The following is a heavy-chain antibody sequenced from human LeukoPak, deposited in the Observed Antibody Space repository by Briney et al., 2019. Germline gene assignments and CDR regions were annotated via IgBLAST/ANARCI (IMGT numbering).Heavy chain of an antibody. D-gene: IGHD6-6*01. CDR1: GFTFSSYA. CDR3: AKRVEYSSSSGGYFDY. J-gene: IGHJ4*02. V-gene: IGHV3-23*01. CDR2: ISGSGGST. Sequence: GGSLRLSCAASGFTFSSYAMSWVRQAPGKGLEWVSAISGSGGSTYYADSVKGRFTISRDNSKNTLYLQMKGLRAEDTAIYYCAKRVEYSSSSGGYFDYWGQGTLVTVSS.